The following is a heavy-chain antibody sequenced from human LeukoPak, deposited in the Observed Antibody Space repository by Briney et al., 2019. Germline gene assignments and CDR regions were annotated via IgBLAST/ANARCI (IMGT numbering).Heavy chain of an antibody. J-gene: IGHJ5*02. CDR1: GFTFSSDDNY. CDR3: ARDRRLRAHWFDP. V-gene: IGHV4-30-4*08. CDR2: IYYSRST. Sequence: SQTLTLSCTVSGFTFSSDDNYWVWQRQAPGKGLESIGYIYYSRSTYYNPSIKSRVTISVDPTKNQISLKLSSVPAADMAVYYCARDRRLRAHWFDPWGQGTLVTVSS. D-gene: IGHD4-17*01.